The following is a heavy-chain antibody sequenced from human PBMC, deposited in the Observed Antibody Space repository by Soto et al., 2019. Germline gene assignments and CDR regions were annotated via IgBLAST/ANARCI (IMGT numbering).Heavy chain of an antibody. D-gene: IGHD5-18*01. J-gene: IGHJ4*02. CDR3: ARVGGYSYGYFDY. V-gene: IGHV4-34*01. CDR2: INHSGST. CDR1: GGSFSGYY. Sequence: SETLSLTCAVYGGSFSGYYWSWIRQPPGKGLEWIGEINHSGSTNYNPSLKSRVTISVDTSKNQFSLKLSSVTAADTAVYYCARVGGYSYGYFDYWGQGTLVTVSS.